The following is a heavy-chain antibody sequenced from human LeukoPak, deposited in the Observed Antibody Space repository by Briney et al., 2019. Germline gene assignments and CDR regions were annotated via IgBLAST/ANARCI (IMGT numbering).Heavy chain of an antibody. CDR3: AKVLRVYDFWSGIDH. Sequence: GGSLRLSCAASGFIFGDYAIHWVRQAPGKGLEWVSLISGDGYTTYYADSLKGRFTISRDNSRNSLYLQMSSLRIEDTALYYCAKVLRVYDFWSGIDHWGQGTLVTVSS. V-gene: IGHV3-43*02. CDR2: ISGDGYTT. CDR1: GFIFGDYA. J-gene: IGHJ4*02. D-gene: IGHD3-3*01.